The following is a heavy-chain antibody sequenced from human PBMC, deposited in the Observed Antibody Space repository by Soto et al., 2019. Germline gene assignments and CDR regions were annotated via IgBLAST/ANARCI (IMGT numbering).Heavy chain of an antibody. V-gene: IGHV3-7*01. CDR1: GFTFSSYW. D-gene: IGHD2-15*01. CDR2: IKEDGSEK. CDR3: ARDQGSGGNYDY. Sequence: EVQLVESGGGLVQPGGSLRLSCAASGFTFSSYWMSWVRQAPGKGLEWVAKIKEDGSEKYCVDSVKDRFTISRDNAKNSLYLQMNSLRAEDTAVYYCARDQGSGGNYDYWGQGTLVTVSS. J-gene: IGHJ4*02.